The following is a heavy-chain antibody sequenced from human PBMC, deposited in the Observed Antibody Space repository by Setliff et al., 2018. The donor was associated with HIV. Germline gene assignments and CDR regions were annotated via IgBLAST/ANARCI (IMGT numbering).Heavy chain of an antibody. CDR3: AIGDEYPGVFQS. D-gene: IGHD2-2*01. CDR1: SASISNYH. CDR2: IYTGGTT. Sequence: SETLSLTCAVSSASISNYHWSWIRQTPGKGLEWIGSIYTGGTTNYNPSLEGRITTSVDLSKNHFSLNLHSVTAADTAVYYCAIGDEYPGVFQSWGQGKGVTVSS. J-gene: IGHJ5*02. V-gene: IGHV4-4*09.